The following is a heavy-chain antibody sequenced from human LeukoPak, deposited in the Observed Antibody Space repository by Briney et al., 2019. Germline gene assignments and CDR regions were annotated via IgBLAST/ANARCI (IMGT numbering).Heavy chain of an antibody. CDR3: ARNPGRKFDF. CDR2: IRNKPNGGTT. D-gene: IGHD3-10*01. J-gene: IGHJ4*02. Sequence: GGSLRLSCAASGFTFSDYYMSWVRQAPGKGLEWVGIIRNKPNGGTTEKTTSVKGRFTISRDDSKSITYLQMNSLRAEDTAVYYCARNPGRKFDFWGQGALVTVSS. V-gene: IGHV3-71*03. CDR1: GFTFSDYY.